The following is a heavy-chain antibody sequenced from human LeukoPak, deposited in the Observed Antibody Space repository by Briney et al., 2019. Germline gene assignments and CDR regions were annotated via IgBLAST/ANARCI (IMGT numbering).Heavy chain of an antibody. V-gene: IGHV3-48*03. D-gene: IGHD2-2*02. CDR3: ARYCSSTSCYTGIMSYYGMDV. Sequence: GGSLRLSCAASGFTFSSYEMKWVRQAPGKGLEWVSYTSSSGSTIYYADSVEGRFTISRDNAKNSLYLQMNSLRAEDTAVYYCARYCSSTSCYTGIMSYYGMDVWGQGTTVTVSS. CDR1: GFTFSSYE. CDR2: TSSSGSTI. J-gene: IGHJ6*02.